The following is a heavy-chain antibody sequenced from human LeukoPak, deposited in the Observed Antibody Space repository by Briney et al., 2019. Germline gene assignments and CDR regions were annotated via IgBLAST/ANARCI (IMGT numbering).Heavy chain of an antibody. V-gene: IGHV3-23*01. D-gene: IGHD5-24*01. CDR2: ISGSGGST. CDR3: ARSRDTHYYYYGMDV. J-gene: IGHJ6*02. Sequence: GGSLRLSCAASGFTFSSYAMSWVRQAPGKGLEWVSAISGSGGSTYYADSVKGRFTISRDNAKNSLYLQMNSLRAEDTALYHCARSRDTHYYYYGMDVWGQGTTVTVSS. CDR1: GFTFSSYA.